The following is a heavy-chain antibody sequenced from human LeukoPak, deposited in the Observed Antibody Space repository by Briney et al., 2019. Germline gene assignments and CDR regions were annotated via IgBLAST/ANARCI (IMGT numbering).Heavy chain of an antibody. CDR2: ISAYNGNT. J-gene: IGHJ4*02. CDR3: ARDRSSWHNKLDY. V-gene: IGHV1-18*01. CDR1: GYTFTSYG. Sequence: ASVKVSCKASGYTFTSYGISWVRQAPGQGLEWMGWISAYNGNTNYAQKLQGRVTMTTDTSTSPAYMELSSLRSDDTAVYYCARDRSSWHNKLDYWGQGTLVTVSS. D-gene: IGHD6-13*01.